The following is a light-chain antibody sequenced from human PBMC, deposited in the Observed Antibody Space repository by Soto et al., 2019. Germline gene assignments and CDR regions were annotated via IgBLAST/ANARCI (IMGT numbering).Light chain of an antibody. Sequence: QSALTQPASVSGRPVQSITIPFTAAGSDVGTYNLVSWYQQHPGKAPKLVIYEVTKRPSGASNRFSGSKSGNTASLTISALQAEDEADYYCCSYTRSDTVVFGGGTKLTVL. CDR2: EVT. CDR1: GSDVGTYNL. V-gene: IGLV2-23*02. CDR3: CSYTRSDTVV. J-gene: IGLJ2*01.